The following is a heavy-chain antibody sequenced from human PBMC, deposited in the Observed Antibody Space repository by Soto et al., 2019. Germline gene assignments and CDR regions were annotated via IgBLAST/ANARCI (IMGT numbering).Heavy chain of an antibody. CDR1: GGSFSGYY. V-gene: IGHV4-34*01. D-gene: IGHD5-12*01. J-gene: IGHJ4*02. CDR3: ARARTLSGHSGYDWANPDY. Sequence: SESLSLTCAVYGGSFSGYYWSWIRQPPGKGLEWIGEINHGGSTNYNPSLKSRVTISVDTSKNQFSLKLSSVTAADTAVYYCARARTLSGHSGYDWANPDYWGQGTLVTVSS. CDR2: INHGGST.